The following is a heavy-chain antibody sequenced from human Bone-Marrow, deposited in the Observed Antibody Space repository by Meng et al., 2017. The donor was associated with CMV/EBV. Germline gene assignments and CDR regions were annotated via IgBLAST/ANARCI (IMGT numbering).Heavy chain of an antibody. Sequence: ASVKVSCKASGYTFTRYDIMWVRQATGQGLEWMGWMNPNSGNTGYAQKFQGRVTMTRDSSISTAYMELSSLRSEDTAVYYCARARSTGRGGGFDYCGQGTLVTFSS. V-gene: IGHV1-8*01. J-gene: IGHJ4*02. D-gene: IGHD1-14*01. CDR1: GYTFTRYD. CDR2: MNPNSGNT. CDR3: ARARSTGRGGGFDY.